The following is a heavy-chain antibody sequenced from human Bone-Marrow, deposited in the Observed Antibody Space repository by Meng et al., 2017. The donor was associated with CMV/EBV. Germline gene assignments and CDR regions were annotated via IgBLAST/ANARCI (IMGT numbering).Heavy chain of an antibody. J-gene: IGHJ4*02. CDR1: GFTFSDYY. Sequence: GESLKISCAASGFTFSDYYMTWIRQAPGKGLEWVSYISGSGSDSTIYYADSVKGRFTISRDNAKNSLYLQMNSLRVEDTAVYYCARPWGYWGQGTLVTFSS. V-gene: IGHV3-11*04. D-gene: IGHD7-27*01. CDR3: ARPWGY. CDR2: ISGSGSDSTI.